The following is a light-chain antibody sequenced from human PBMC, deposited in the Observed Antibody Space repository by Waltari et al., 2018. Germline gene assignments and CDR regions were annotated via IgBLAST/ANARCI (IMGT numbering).Light chain of an antibody. CDR2: GNS. CDR3: QSYDSSLSGSV. Sequence: QSVLAQPPSVSGAPGQRVTISCSGSRSNIGAVSDVHWYQHLPGTAPKLLIYGNSNRPSGVPDRFSGSKSGTSASLAITGLQAEDEADYYCQSYDSSLSGSVFGGGTKLTVL. V-gene: IGLV1-40*01. CDR1: RSNIGAVSD. J-gene: IGLJ3*02.